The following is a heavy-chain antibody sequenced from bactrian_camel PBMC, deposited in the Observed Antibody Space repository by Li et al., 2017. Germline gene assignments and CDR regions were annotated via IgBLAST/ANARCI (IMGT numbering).Heavy chain of an antibody. J-gene: IGHJ4*01. V-gene: IGHV3S54*01. D-gene: IGHD7*01. CDR1: GMTISTT. Sequence: HVQLVESGGDSVQAGGSLRLSCLASGMTISTTMAWFRQAPGGERVGLAALHTSGGSLFVSDLVQGRFTISKDSAKKTVYLHMNDLKPEDTAMYYRASSLPPCSKLVASGYKYWGQGTQVTVS. CDR2: LHTSGGSL. CDR3: ASSLPPCSKLVASGYKY.